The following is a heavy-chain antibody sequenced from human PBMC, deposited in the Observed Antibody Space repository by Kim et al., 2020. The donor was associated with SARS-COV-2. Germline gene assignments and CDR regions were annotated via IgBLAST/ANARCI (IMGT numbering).Heavy chain of an antibody. CDR3: ARVDIGVVVVAATPVRSFDY. D-gene: IGHD2-15*01. V-gene: IGHV1-18*01. J-gene: IGHJ4*02. CDR2: ISAYNGNT. Sequence: ASVKVSCKASGYTFTSYGISWVRQAPGQGLEWMGWISAYNGNTNYAQKLQGRVTMTTDTSTSTAYMELRSLRSDDTAVYYCARVDIGVVVVAATPVRSFDYWGQGTLVTVSS. CDR1: GYTFTSYG.